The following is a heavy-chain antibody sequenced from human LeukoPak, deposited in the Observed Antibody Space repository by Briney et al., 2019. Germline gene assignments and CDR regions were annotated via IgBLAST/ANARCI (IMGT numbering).Heavy chain of an antibody. CDR2: INHSGST. CDR1: GGSFSGYY. Sequence: SETLSLTCAVYGGSFSGYYWSWIRQPPGKGLEWIGEINHSGSTNYNPSLKSRVTIPVDTSKNQFSLKLSSVTAADTAVYYCARFCSGGSCYGYYFDYWGQGTLVTVSS. D-gene: IGHD2-15*01. V-gene: IGHV4-34*01. CDR3: ARFCSGGSCYGYYFDY. J-gene: IGHJ4*02.